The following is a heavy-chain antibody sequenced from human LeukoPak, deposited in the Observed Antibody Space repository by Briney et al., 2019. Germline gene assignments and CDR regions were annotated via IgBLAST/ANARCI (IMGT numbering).Heavy chain of an antibody. CDR1: GGTFSSYA. D-gene: IGHD3-22*01. CDR3: ARVTGYIVEDYFDY. CDR2: IIPIFGTA. Sequence: SVKVSCKASGGTFSSYAISWVRQAPGQGLEWMGGIIPIFGTANYAQKFQGRVTITADKSTSTAYMELSSLRSEDTAVYYCARVTGYIVEDYFDYWGQGTLVTVSS. J-gene: IGHJ4*02. V-gene: IGHV1-69*06.